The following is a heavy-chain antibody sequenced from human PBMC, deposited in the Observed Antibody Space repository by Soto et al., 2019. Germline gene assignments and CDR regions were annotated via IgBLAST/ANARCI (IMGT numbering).Heavy chain of an antibody. J-gene: IGHJ4*02. Sequence: QVQLQESGPGLVKPSETLSLTCTVSGGSISSYYWSWIRQSPGKGLDWIGYIYYSGSTNYNPSLKSLVTISVATSKNQFSLKLSSVTAADTAVYYCARHGYYDILTGYLTPVDYWGQGTLVTVSS. CDR1: GGSISSYY. V-gene: IGHV4-59*08. D-gene: IGHD3-9*01. CDR2: IYYSGST. CDR3: ARHGYYDILTGYLTPVDY.